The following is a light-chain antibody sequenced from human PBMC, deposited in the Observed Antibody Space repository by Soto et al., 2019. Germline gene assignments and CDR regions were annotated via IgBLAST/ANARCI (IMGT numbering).Light chain of an antibody. Sequence: QLVLTQPPSVSGAPGQRVTISCTGSSSNIGAGYHVHWYQQLPGAAPKLLILGDSNRPSGVPDRFSGSKSGTSASLAITGLQADDEADYYCQSSDSRLSGSDVFGTGTKLTVL. J-gene: IGLJ1*01. CDR2: GDS. V-gene: IGLV1-40*01. CDR3: QSSDSRLSGSDV. CDR1: SSNIGAGYH.